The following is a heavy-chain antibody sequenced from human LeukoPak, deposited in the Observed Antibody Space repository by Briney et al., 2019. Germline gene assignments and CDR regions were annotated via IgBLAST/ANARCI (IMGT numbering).Heavy chain of an antibody. Sequence: PGGSLRLSCAASGFTLYTFGSYWMHWVRQAPGKGLVWVSVIHNDGSGTNYADYLKGRTTISRDNAKNTLYLQMTSLGAEDTGVYYCVRGGFGHAMDVWGQGTTVIVSS. V-gene: IGHV3-74*01. CDR3: VRGGFGHAMDV. CDR1: GFTLYTFGSYW. D-gene: IGHD3-10*01. CDR2: IHNDGSGT. J-gene: IGHJ6*02.